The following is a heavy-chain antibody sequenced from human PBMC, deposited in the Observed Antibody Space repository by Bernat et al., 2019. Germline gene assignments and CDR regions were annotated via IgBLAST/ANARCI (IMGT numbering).Heavy chain of an antibody. Sequence: EVQLVESGGGLVQPGGSLRLSCAASGFTFSSYSMNWVRQAPGKGLEWVSYISSSSSTIYYADSVKGRFIISRDNAKNSLYLQMNSLRAEDTAVYYCARDLKDAFDIWGQGTMVTVSS. V-gene: IGHV3-48*01. CDR1: GFTFSSYS. J-gene: IGHJ3*02. CDR2: ISSSSSTI. CDR3: ARDLKDAFDI.